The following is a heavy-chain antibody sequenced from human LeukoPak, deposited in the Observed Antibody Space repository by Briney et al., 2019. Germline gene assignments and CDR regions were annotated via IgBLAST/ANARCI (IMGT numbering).Heavy chain of an antibody. CDR2: NYYSGRT. CDR3: ATYYAPGRSRFDY. V-gene: IGHV4-39*01. D-gene: IGHD3-10*01. Sequence: PSETLSLTCTVSGGSIINSSYYWAWIRQPPGKGLEWLGINYYSGRTYYSPPLRSRVTISVDTSKNQSSLKLNSVTAADTAVYYCATYYAPGRSRFDYWGQGTLVTVSS. J-gene: IGHJ4*02. CDR1: GGSIINSSYY.